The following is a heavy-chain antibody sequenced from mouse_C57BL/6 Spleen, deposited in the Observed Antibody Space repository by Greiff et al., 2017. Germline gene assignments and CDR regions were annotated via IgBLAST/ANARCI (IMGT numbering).Heavy chain of an antibody. V-gene: IGHV1-69*01. J-gene: IGHJ1*03. CDR1: GFNFTSYW. Sequence: QVQLQQPGAELVMPGASVKLSCKASGFNFTSYWMHWVKQRPGQGLEWIGEIDPSDSYTKYKPKFKGKSTMTVDKSSITAYLQLSSLTSEDSAVYYCAGDLDWDFEVWGTGTTVTVSS. CDR3: AGDLDWDFEV. CDR2: IDPSDSYT.